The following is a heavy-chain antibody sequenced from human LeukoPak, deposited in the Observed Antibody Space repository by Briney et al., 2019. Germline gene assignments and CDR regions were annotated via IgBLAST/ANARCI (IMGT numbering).Heavy chain of an antibody. CDR1: GFTFSSYA. Sequence: GGSLRLSCAASGFTFSSYAMHWVRQAPGKGLEWVAVISYDGSNKYYADSVKGRFTISRDNSKNTLYLQMNSLRAEDTAVYYCARDTKRWPQTYYFDYWGQGTLVTVSS. D-gene: IGHD5-24*01. CDR3: ARDTKRWPQTYYFDY. J-gene: IGHJ4*02. V-gene: IGHV3-30*04. CDR2: ISYDGSNK.